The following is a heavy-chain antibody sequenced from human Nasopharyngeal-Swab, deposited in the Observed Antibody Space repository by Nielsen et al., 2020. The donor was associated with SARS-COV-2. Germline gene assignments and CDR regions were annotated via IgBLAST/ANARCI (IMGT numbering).Heavy chain of an antibody. J-gene: IGHJ5*02. V-gene: IGHV4-39*01. Sequence: RQAPGKGLEWFGSIYDSGRTYYNPSLKSRVTISVDTSKNQFSLKLSSVTAADTAVYYCARHAEVLRYFDWVYREGWFDPWGQGTLVTVSS. CDR2: IYDSGRT. CDR3: ARHAEVLRYFDWVYREGWFDP. D-gene: IGHD3-9*01.